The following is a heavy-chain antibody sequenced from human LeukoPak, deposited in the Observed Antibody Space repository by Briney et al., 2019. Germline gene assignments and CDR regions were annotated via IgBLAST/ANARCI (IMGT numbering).Heavy chain of an antibody. CDR1: GFTFSSYG. D-gene: IGHD3-10*02. J-gene: IGHJ6*04. V-gene: IGHV3-23*01. CDR3: AELGITMIGGV. Sequence: GRSLRLSCAASGFTFSSYGMHWVRQAPGKGLEWVSAISGSGGSTYYADSVKGRFTISRDNAKNSLYLQMNSLRAEDTAVYYCAELGITMIGGVWGKGTTVTISS. CDR2: ISGSGGST.